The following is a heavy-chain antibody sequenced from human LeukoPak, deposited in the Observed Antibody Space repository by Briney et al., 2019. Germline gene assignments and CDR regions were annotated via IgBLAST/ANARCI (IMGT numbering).Heavy chain of an antibody. D-gene: IGHD5-12*01. CDR3: ARRYSGYDWYDY. V-gene: IGHV3-66*04. J-gene: IGHJ4*02. CDR1: GFTVSSNY. Sequence: GGSLRLSCAASGFTVSSNYMSWVRQAPGRGLEWVSVIYSGGSTYYADSVKGRFTISRDNSKNTLYLQMNSLRAEDTAVYYCARRYSGYDWYDYWGQGTLVTVSS. CDR2: IYSGGST.